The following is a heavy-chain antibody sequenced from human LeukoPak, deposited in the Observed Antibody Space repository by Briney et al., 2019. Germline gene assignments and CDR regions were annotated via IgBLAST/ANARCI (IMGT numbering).Heavy chain of an antibody. CDR2: IIPIFGTA. Sequence: GASVKVSCKASGGTFSSYAISWVRQAPGQGLDGMGGIIPIFGTANYAQKFQGRVTITADKSTSTAYMELSSLRSEDTAVYYCARTDGDYDLTNWFDPWGQGTLVTVSS. J-gene: IGHJ5*02. V-gene: IGHV1-69*06. CDR3: ARTDGDYDLTNWFDP. D-gene: IGHD4-17*01. CDR1: GGTFSSYA.